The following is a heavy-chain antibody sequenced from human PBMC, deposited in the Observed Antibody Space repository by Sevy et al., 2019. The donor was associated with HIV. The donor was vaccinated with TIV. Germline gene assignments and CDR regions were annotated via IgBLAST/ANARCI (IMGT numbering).Heavy chain of an antibody. CDR3: AGPTLTYSSGWSYYDY. CDR2: IRYSAST. CDR1: GASISSSGYY. J-gene: IGHJ4*02. V-gene: IGHV4-39*01. Sequence: SETLSLTCSVSGASISSSGYYWGWIRQPPGKGLEWIASIRYSASTFYNPSLRSRVTISADTSKNQFSLKLNSVTAADTARYYCAGPTLTYSSGWSYYDYWGQGTVVTVSS. D-gene: IGHD6-19*01.